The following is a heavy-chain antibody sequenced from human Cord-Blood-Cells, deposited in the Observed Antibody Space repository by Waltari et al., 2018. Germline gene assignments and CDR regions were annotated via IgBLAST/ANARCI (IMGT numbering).Heavy chain of an antibody. V-gene: IGHV1-2*02. D-gene: IGHD2-2*01. CDR3: ARPLGYCSSTSCYDAFDI. CDR2: INPNSGGP. CDR1: GYTFTGYY. Sequence: QVQLVQSGAEVKKPGASVKVSCKASGYTFTGYYMHWVRQAPGQGLEWMGWINPNSGGPNYAQKFQGRVTMTRDTSISTAYMELSRLRSDDTAVYYCARPLGYCSSTSCYDAFDIWGQGTMVTVSS. J-gene: IGHJ3*02.